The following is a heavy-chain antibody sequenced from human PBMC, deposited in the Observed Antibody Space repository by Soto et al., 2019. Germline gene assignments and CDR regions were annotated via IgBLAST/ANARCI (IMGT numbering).Heavy chain of an antibody. D-gene: IGHD6-13*01. V-gene: IGHV4-30-4*01. CDR3: ASRHSSPYFDY. CDR1: GGSISSGDYY. CDR2: IYYSGST. Sequence: SETLSLTCTVSGGSISSGDYYWSWIRQPPGKGLERIGSIYYSGSTYYNPSLKSRVTISVDTSKNQFSLKLNSVTAADTAVYYCASRHSSPYFDYWGQGTLVTVSS. J-gene: IGHJ4*02.